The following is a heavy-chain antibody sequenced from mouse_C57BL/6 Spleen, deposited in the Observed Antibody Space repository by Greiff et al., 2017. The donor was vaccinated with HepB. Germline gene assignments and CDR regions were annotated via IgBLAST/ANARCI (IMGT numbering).Heavy chain of an antibody. CDR2: ISDGGSYT. J-gene: IGHJ1*03. CDR1: GFTFSSYA. Sequence: EVNVVESGGGLVKPGGSLKLSCAASGFTFSSYAMSWVRQTPEKRLEGVATISDGGSYTYYPDNVKGRFTISRDNAKNNLYLQMSHLKSEDTAMYYCARGGPTIVTTWYFDVWGTGTTVTVSS. CDR3: ARGGPTIVTTWYFDV. D-gene: IGHD2-5*01. V-gene: IGHV5-4*03.